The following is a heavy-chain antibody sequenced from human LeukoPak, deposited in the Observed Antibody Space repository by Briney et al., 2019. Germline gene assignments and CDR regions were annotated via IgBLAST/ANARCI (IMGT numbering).Heavy chain of an antibody. CDR3: ASYTLYGYSYGWEDYYFDY. Sequence: SQTLSLTCAISGDSVSSNSAAWNWIRQSPSRGLEWLGRTYYRSKWYNDYAVSVKSRITINPDTSKNQFSLQLNSVTPEDTAVYYCASYTLYGYSYGWEDYYFDYWGQGTLVTVSS. V-gene: IGHV6-1*01. CDR2: TYYRSKWYN. J-gene: IGHJ4*02. CDR1: GDSVSSNSAA. D-gene: IGHD5-18*01.